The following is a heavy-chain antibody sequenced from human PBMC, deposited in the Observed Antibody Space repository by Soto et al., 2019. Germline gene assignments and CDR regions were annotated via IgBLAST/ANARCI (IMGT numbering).Heavy chain of an antibody. D-gene: IGHD6-19*01. Sequence: GGSLRLSCAASGFTFSSYGMHWVRQAPGKGLEWVAVIWYDGSNKYYADSVKGRFTISRDNSKNTLYLQMNSLRAEDTAVYYCARLISSGWSQRGFDYWGQGTLVTVSS. CDR2: IWYDGSNK. CDR3: ARLISSGWSQRGFDY. V-gene: IGHV3-33*01. CDR1: GFTFSSYG. J-gene: IGHJ4*02.